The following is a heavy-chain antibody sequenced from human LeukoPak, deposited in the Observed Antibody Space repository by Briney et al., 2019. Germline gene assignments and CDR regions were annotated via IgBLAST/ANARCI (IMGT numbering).Heavy chain of an antibody. CDR2: ISYDGSNT. D-gene: IGHD3-22*01. V-gene: IGHV3-30*03. J-gene: IGHJ4*02. Sequence: PGGSLRLSCAASGFTFSSYGMHWVRQAPGKGLEWVAAISYDGSNTYYADSVKGRFTISRDNSEDTLYLQMNSLRDEDTAVYYCARSYYYDSSGHYTPQGAEIDYWGQGTLVTVSS. CDR3: ARSYYYDSSGHYTPQGAEIDY. CDR1: GFTFSSYG.